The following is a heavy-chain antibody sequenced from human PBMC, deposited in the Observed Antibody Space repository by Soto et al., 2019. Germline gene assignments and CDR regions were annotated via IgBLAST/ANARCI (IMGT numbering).Heavy chain of an antibody. Sequence: SQTLSLTCAISGDSVSSNSAAWNWIRQSPSRGLEWLGRTYYRSKWYNDYAVSVKSRITINPDTSKNQFSLQLNSVTPEDTAVYYCARDRITDSSSWYQGDYYGMXVWGQGTTVTVSS. CDR2: TYYRSKWYN. J-gene: IGHJ6*02. V-gene: IGHV6-1*01. CDR3: ARDRITDSSSWYQGDYYGMXV. D-gene: IGHD6-13*01. CDR1: GDSVSSNSAA.